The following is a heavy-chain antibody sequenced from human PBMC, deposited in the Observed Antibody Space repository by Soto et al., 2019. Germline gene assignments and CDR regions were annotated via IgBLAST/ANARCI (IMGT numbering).Heavy chain of an antibody. D-gene: IGHD5-18*01. Sequence: GGSLRLSCAASGFTFSSYGMHWVRQAPGKGLEWVAVISYDGSNKYYADSVKGRFTISRDNSKNTLYLQMNSLRAEDTAVYYCAKDSGLVIQLYKSSGLDYWGQGTLVTVSS. V-gene: IGHV3-30*18. CDR3: AKDSGLVIQLYKSSGLDY. CDR1: GFTFSSYG. CDR2: ISYDGSNK. J-gene: IGHJ4*02.